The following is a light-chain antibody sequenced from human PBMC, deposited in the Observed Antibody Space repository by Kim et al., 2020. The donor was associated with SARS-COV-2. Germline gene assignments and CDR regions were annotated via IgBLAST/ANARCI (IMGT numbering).Light chain of an antibody. Sequence: SVSPGQTASITCSGDKLGDKHACWYQQKPGQSPVLVIYQDNKRPSGIPERFSGSNSGNTATLTISGTQAMDEADYYCQAWDSSTRVFGGGTQLTVL. J-gene: IGLJ3*02. CDR3: QAWDSSTRV. V-gene: IGLV3-1*01. CDR2: QDN. CDR1: KLGDKH.